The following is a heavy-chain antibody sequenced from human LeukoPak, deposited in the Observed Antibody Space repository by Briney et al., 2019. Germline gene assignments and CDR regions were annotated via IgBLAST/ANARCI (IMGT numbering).Heavy chain of an antibody. CDR1: GFTVSSNY. V-gene: IGHV3-53*01. J-gene: IGHJ4*02. D-gene: IGHD6-19*01. CDR3: ARTDPAVAANFDY. CDR2: IYSGGST. Sequence: GGSLRLSCAASGFTVSSNYMSWVRQAPGKGLEWVSVIYSGGSTYYADSVKGRFTISRDNSKNTLYLQMNSLRAEDTAVYYCARTDPAVAANFDYWGQGTLVTVSS.